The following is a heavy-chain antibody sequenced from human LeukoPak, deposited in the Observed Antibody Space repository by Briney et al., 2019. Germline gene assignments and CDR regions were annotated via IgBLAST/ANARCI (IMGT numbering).Heavy chain of an antibody. CDR1: GFTFSTYG. D-gene: IGHD3-10*01. Sequence: GGSLRLSCAASGFTFSTYGMHWVRQAPGKGLEWVAFIRYDGSNKYYADSVKGRFTISRDNTMNSLYLQMNSLRAEDTAVYYCASVLWFGGIFFDYWGQGTLVTVSS. CDR2: IRYDGSNK. CDR3: ASVLWFGGIFFDY. V-gene: IGHV3-30*02. J-gene: IGHJ4*02.